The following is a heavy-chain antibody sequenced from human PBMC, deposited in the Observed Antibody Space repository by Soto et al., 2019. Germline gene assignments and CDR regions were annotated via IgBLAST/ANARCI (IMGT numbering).Heavy chain of an antibody. D-gene: IGHD5-12*01. J-gene: IGHJ6*02. CDR1: GDIFTKYA. V-gene: IGHV1-69*01. CDR3: ARRYSFAQGDGMDV. Sequence: QVHLVQSGAEVKKPGSSVKVACAASGDIFTKYAITWVRQAPGQGLEWMGDIITMFGTTDSEPRFQGRLTITADDSTGTGYMALRSLRAEDTAIYYCARRYSFAQGDGMDVLGQGTTVIVSS. CDR2: IITMFGTT.